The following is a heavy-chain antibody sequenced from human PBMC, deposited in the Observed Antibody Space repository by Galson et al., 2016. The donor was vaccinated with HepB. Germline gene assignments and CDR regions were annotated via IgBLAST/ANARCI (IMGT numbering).Heavy chain of an antibody. Sequence: SLRLSCAASAFSFRSYAMHWVRQAPGKGLEWVTVISFDGSGKYYADSVKGRFIISRDNSKSTVYLQMNSLRGEDTAVYYCARDISYYSLDVWGKGTTVSASS. CDR3: ARDISYYSLDV. V-gene: IGHV3-30*04. CDR1: AFSFRSYA. J-gene: IGHJ6*04. CDR2: ISFDGSGK.